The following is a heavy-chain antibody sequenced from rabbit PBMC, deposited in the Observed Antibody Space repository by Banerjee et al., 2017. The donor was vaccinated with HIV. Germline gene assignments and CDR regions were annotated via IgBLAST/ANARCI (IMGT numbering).Heavy chain of an antibody. J-gene: IGHJ4*01. D-gene: IGHD4-1*01. CDR2: IYTGSGST. CDR3: ARRSGDSEFNF. CDR1: GFSFSSYYY. V-gene: IGHV1S45*01. Sequence: QEQLEESGGDLVKPEGSLTLTCTASGFSFSSYYYMCWVRQAPGKGLEWIGCIYTGSGSTDYASWVNGRFTISKTSSTTVTLQMTSLTAADTATYFCARRSGDSEFNFRGPGTLVTVS.